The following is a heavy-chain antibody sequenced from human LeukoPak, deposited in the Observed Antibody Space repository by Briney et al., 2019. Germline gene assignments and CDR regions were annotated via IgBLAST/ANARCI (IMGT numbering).Heavy chain of an antibody. D-gene: IGHD4-17*01. V-gene: IGHV3-30*03. CDR2: ISSDGRNK. J-gene: IGHJ4*02. CDR3: ARDLSDYGTDY. Sequence: PGGSLRLSCAASGFTFSSYGMHWVRQAPGKGLEWVAVISSDGRNKFYADSVKGRFTISRDNSKNTLYLQMNSLRAEDTAVYYCARDLSDYGTDYWGQGTLVTVSS. CDR1: GFTFSSYG.